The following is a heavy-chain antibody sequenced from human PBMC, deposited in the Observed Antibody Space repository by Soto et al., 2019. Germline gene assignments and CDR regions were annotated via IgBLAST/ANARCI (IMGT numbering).Heavy chain of an antibody. CDR1: DDSISSRNYY. CDR3: ARGIFWSGLSSYGDAFDL. CDR2: IYYSGTT. D-gene: IGHD3-3*01. J-gene: IGHJ3*01. Sequence: QLQLQESGPGLVKPSETLSLTCTVSDDSISSRNYYWDWIRQPPGKGLEWIGTIYYSGTTYYNPSLKSRVTISVDTSKNQFSLKLSSVTAADTAVYFCARGIFWSGLSSYGDAFDLWGQGTMVTVSS. V-gene: IGHV4-39*01.